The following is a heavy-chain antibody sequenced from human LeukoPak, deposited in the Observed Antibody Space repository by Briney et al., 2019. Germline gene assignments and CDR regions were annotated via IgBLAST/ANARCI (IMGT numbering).Heavy chain of an antibody. CDR1: GFTFSNYA. CDR2: ISGSGGST. V-gene: IGHV3-23*01. D-gene: IGHD3-22*01. Sequence: QPGGSLLLSCAASGFTFSNYAMSCVRQAPGKGLEWFSSISGSGGSTYYAASVKGRFTISRDNSKSTLFLQMNSLRAEDTAVYYCAKDPYYYDTSGYNGDYWGQGTLVTVSS. J-gene: IGHJ4*02. CDR3: AKDPYYYDTSGYNGDY.